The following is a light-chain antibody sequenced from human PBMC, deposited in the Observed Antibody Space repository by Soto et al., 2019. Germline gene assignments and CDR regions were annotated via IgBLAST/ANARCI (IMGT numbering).Light chain of an antibody. CDR3: CSYAGNSSFV. CDR1: SSDVGSYNL. CDR2: EGS. V-gene: IGLV2-23*01. Sequence: QSARTQPASVSGSPGQSITISCTGTSSDVGSYNLVSWYQQHPGTAPKLMIYEGSKWPSGVSNRFSGSKSGNTASLTISGLQAEDEADYYCCSYAGNSSFVFGTGTKVTVL. J-gene: IGLJ1*01.